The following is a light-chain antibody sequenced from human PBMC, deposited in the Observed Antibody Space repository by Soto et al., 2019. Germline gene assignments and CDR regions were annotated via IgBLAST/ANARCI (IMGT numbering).Light chain of an antibody. Sequence: EIVLTQSPGTLSLSPGEGATVSCRASQSVNSNLLAWFQQKPGQAPRLLIHDASRRATGIPDRFSGSGSGTDFTLSISRLEPADFAVYYCHQYVSSPLTFGQGTKLEIK. J-gene: IGKJ2*01. V-gene: IGKV3-20*01. CDR1: QSVNSNL. CDR2: DAS. CDR3: HQYVSSPLT.